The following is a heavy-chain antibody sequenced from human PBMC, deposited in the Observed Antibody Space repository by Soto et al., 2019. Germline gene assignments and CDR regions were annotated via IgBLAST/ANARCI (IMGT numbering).Heavy chain of an antibody. CDR1: GDSISSYY. D-gene: IGHD1-7*01. J-gene: IGHJ6*02. CDR2: IYYSGST. Sequence: TSETLSLTCTVFGDSISSYYWSWIRQPPGKGLEWIGYIYYSGSTNYHPSLKRRVIISVDTSKNQFSLKLSSATAADTAVYYCARARYNWNYGDYYYGMDVWGQGTTVTVSS. CDR3: ARARYNWNYGDYYYGMDV. V-gene: IGHV4-59*01.